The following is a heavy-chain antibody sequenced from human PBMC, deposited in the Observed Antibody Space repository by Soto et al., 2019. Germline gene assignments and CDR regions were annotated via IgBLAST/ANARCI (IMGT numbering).Heavy chain of an antibody. J-gene: IGHJ4*02. CDR1: GGSISSGDYY. Sequence: PSETLSLTCTVSGGSISSGDYYWSWIRQPPGKGLEWIGYIYHSGSTYYNPSLKSRLTISVDTSKNQFSLKLSSVTAADTAVYYCAGIDGYSYGYSFDYWGQGTRVTVSS. CDR3: AGIDGYSYGYSFDY. V-gene: IGHV4-30-4*01. D-gene: IGHD5-18*01. CDR2: IYHSGST.